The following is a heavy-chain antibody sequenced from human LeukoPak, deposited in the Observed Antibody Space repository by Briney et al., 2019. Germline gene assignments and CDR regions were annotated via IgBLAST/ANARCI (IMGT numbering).Heavy chain of an antibody. J-gene: IGHJ3*02. CDR3: VTSSGTYGYDAFDI. Sequence: GASLQISCKGSGCSFTSYWIGCGRQMPGKGLEGMGIIYPGDSDTRYSPSFQGQVTVSADKSISTAYLQWSSLKASDTAMYYCVTSSGTYGYDAFDIWGQGTMVTVSS. V-gene: IGHV5-51*01. CDR1: GCSFTSYW. D-gene: IGHD1-26*01. CDR2: IYPGDSDT.